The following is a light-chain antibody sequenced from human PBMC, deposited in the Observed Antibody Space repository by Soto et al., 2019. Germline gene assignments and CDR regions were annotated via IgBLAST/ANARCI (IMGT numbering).Light chain of an antibody. CDR2: DAS. CDR3: QRYNSAPRT. V-gene: IGKV1-27*01. CDR1: QGISNY. J-gene: IGKJ1*01. Sequence: DIQLTQSPSSLSASVGDRVTITCRASQGISNYLAWYQQRPGKVPKLLIYDASTLQSGVPSRFSGSGSGTDFTLTISSLQPEDVATYYCQRYNSAPRTFGQGTKVEIK.